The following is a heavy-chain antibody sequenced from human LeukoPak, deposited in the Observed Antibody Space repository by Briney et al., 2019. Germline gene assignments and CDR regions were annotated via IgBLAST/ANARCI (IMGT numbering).Heavy chain of an antibody. D-gene: IGHD3-3*01. CDR1: GYTFTGYY. CDR2: INPNSGGT. J-gene: IGHJ4*02. V-gene: IGHV1-2*02. Sequence: AASVKVSCKASGYTFTGYYMHWVRQAPGQGLEWMGWINPNSGGTNYAQKFQGRVTITRNTSISTAYMELSSLRSEDTAVYYCARGAGSGYYTGLGYWGQGTLVTVSS. CDR3: ARGAGSGYYTGLGY.